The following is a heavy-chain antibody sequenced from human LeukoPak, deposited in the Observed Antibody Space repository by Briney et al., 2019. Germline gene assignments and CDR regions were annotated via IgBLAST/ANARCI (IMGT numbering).Heavy chain of an antibody. CDR3: ARGTVPYYDFWSGYYNYNYYYYMDV. V-gene: IGHV1-8*01. CDR2: MNPNSGNT. CDR1: GYTFTSYD. D-gene: IGHD3-3*01. Sequence: VASVKVSCKASGYTFTSYDINWVRQATGQGLEWMGWMNPNSGNTGYAQKFQGRVTMTRNTSISTAYMELSSLRSEDTAVYYCARGTVPYYDFWSGYYNYNYYYYMDVWGKGTTVTVSS. J-gene: IGHJ6*03.